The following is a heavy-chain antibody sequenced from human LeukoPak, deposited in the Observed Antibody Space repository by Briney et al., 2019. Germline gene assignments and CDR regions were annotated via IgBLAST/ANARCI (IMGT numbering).Heavy chain of an antibody. CDR3: ARDSRLYSSSWYKYYYYYMDV. D-gene: IGHD6-13*01. V-gene: IGHV4-4*07. J-gene: IGHJ6*03. CDR2: IYTSGST. Sequence: SETLSLTCTVSGGSISSYYWSWIRQPAGKGLEWIGRIYTSGSTNYNPSLKSRVTMSVDTSKNQFSLKLSSVTAADTAVYYCARDSRLYSSSWYKYYYYYMDVWGKGTTVTVTS. CDR1: GGSISSYY.